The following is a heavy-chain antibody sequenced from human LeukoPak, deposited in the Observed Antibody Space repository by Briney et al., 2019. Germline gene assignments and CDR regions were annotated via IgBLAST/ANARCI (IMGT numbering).Heavy chain of an antibody. V-gene: IGHV4-34*01. D-gene: IGHD3-22*01. CDR3: ARGVIVVVPYYFDY. CDR1: GGSFSGYY. J-gene: IGHJ4*02. CDR2: VNHSGST. Sequence: SETLSLTCAVYGGSFSGYYWSWIRQPPGKGLEWIGEVNHSGSTNYNPSLKSRVTISVDTSKNQFSLKLSPVTAADTAVYYCARGVIVVVPYYFDYWGQGTLVTVSS.